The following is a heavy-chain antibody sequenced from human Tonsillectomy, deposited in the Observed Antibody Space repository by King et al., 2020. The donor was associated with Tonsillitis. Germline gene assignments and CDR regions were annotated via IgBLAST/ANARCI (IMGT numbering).Heavy chain of an antibody. Sequence: VQLVESGAEVKKPGASVKVSCKASGYTFTGYYMHWLRQAPGQGLEWMGWMNPNSGGTNYAQKFRGRVTMTRDTSISTAYMELSRLRSDDTAVYYCAGVGRRISMIVVPSRGAFDIWGQGTMVTVSS. CDR2: MNPNSGGT. CDR1: GYTFTGYY. CDR3: AGVGRRISMIVVPSRGAFDI. V-gene: IGHV1-2*02. J-gene: IGHJ3*02. D-gene: IGHD3-22*01.